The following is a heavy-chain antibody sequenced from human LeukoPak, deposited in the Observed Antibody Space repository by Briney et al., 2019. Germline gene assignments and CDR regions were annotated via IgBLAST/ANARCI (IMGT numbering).Heavy chain of an antibody. Sequence: GASVTVSCKASGYTFTGYYMHWVRQAPGQGLEWMGWINPNSGGTNYAQKLQGRVTMTADTSTSTAYMELRSLRSDDTAVYYCARGILSGWTGHYFDYWGQGTLVTVSS. CDR2: INPNSGGT. CDR1: GYTFTGYY. V-gene: IGHV1-2*02. D-gene: IGHD6-19*01. J-gene: IGHJ4*02. CDR3: ARGILSGWTGHYFDY.